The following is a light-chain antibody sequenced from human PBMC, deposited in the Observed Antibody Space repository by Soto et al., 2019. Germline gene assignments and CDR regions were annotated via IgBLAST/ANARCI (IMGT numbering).Light chain of an antibody. CDR1: SSDVGGYNY. CDR2: AVS. Sequence: QSALTQPRSVSGSPGQSVTISCTGTSSDVGGYNYVSWYQQHPGRAPKLMISAVSERPSGVPDRFSGSRSGNTASLTISGLQAEDEADYYCCSYGGTYTWVFGGGTKVTVL. CDR3: CSYGGTYTWV. J-gene: IGLJ3*02. V-gene: IGLV2-11*01.